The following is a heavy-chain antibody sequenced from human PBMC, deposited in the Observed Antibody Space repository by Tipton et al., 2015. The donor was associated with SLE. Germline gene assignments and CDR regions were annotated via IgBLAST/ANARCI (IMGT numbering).Heavy chain of an antibody. Sequence: TLSLTCAVYGGSFSGYYWNWIRQPPGRGLEWIGEINHSGSIKYNPSLKSRVAISVDTSKNHFSLKLSSVTAADTAVYYCARGKSARSSFTFDPWGQGTLVTVSS. J-gene: IGHJ5*02. D-gene: IGHD6-6*01. CDR3: ARGKSARSSFTFDP. CDR2: INHSGSI. V-gene: IGHV4-34*01. CDR1: GGSFSGYY.